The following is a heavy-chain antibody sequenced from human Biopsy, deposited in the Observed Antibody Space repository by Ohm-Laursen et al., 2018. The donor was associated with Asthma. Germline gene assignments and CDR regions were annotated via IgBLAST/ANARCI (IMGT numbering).Heavy chain of an antibody. D-gene: IGHD3-22*01. V-gene: IGHV3-53*01. CDR1: GFTVSTNG. J-gene: IGHJ4*02. Sequence: SLRLSCAASGFTVSTNGMGWVRQPPGKGLEWVSVIYSGGGTYYADSVQGRVTISRDYSKNTLYLQMHSLRAEDTAVYYCARGDSSNWSHYYFDYWGQGTLVTVSS. CDR3: ARGDSSNWSHYYFDY. CDR2: IYSGGGT.